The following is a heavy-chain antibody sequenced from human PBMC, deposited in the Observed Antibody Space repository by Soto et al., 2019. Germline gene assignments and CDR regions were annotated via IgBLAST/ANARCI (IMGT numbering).Heavy chain of an antibody. CDR3: ARSVVVVPAAMISYYYGMDV. D-gene: IGHD2-2*01. CDR2: INHSGST. Sequence: QVQLQQWGAGLLKPSETLSLTCAVYVGSFSGYYWSWIRQPPGKGLVWFVEINHSGSTNYNPSLTSRVTIPVDTSKNQFSLKLSSVTAADTAVYYCARSVVVVPAAMISYYYGMDVWGKGTTVTVSS. V-gene: IGHV4-34*01. CDR1: VGSFSGYY. J-gene: IGHJ6*04.